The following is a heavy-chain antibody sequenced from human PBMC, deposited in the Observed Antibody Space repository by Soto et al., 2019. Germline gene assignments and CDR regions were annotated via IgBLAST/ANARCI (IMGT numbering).Heavy chain of an antibody. CDR2: VKSKTDGGTI. V-gene: IGHV3-15*01. Sequence: EVQLVESGGGLVKPGGSLRLSCAASGFTFSNAWMTWVRQAPGKGLEWVGRVKSKTDGGTIDYAAPVKDRFTMSRDDSKTTLYLQMNSLKAEDTAVYYCMGTYSGSSMRFDYWGQGTLVTVSS. CDR1: GFTFSNAW. J-gene: IGHJ4*02. CDR3: MGTYSGSSMRFDY. D-gene: IGHD5-12*01.